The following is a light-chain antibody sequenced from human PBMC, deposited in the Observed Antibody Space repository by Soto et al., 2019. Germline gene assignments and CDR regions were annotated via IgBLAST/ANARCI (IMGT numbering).Light chain of an antibody. CDR1: QSISNY. V-gene: IGKV1-39*01. J-gene: IGKJ1*01. Sequence: DLQVTQSPPSLSASVGDRVTITCRASQSISNYLNWYQHKPGEAPKLLIYAASSLQSGVPSRFSGSGSGTDFTLTISSLQAEDFASYYCQQSYRTSWTFGQGTKVEIK. CDR3: QQSYRTSWT. CDR2: AAS.